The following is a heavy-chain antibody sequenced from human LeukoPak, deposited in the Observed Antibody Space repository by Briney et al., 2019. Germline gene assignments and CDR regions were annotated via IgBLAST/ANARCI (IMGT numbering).Heavy chain of an antibody. V-gene: IGHV1-69*04. Sequence: GASVKVSYKASGGTFSSYAISWVRQAPGQGLEWMGRIIPILGIANYAQKFQGRVTITADKSTSTAYMELSSLRSEDTAVYYCAIWLYCSSTSCYTPWSAFDIWGQGTMVTVSS. CDR3: AIWLYCSSTSCYTPWSAFDI. D-gene: IGHD2-2*02. CDR2: IIPILGIA. CDR1: GGTFSSYA. J-gene: IGHJ3*02.